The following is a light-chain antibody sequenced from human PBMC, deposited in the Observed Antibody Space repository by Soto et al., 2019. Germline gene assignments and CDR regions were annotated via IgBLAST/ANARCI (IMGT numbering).Light chain of an antibody. CDR3: AAWDDSLSAWV. J-gene: IGLJ3*02. Sequence: QSVLTQPPSASGTPGQRVTISCSGSSSNIEGNYVYWYQQFPGTAPNLLIYRNNQRPSRVPDQLSGSKSGTSASLAISGLRSEDEADYYCAAWDDSLSAWVFGGGTKLTVL. CDR1: SSNIEGNY. V-gene: IGLV1-47*01. CDR2: RNN.